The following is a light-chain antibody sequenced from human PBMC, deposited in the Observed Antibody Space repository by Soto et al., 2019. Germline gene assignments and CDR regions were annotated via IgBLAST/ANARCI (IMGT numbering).Light chain of an antibody. CDR3: SSYTSSSTLV. V-gene: IGLV2-14*01. CDR2: DVS. CDR1: SSDVGGYNY. Sequence: QSVLTRPASVSGSPGQSITISCTGTSSDVGGYNYVSWYQQHPGKAPKLMIYDVSNRPSGVSNRFSGSKSGNTASLPISGLQAEDEADYYCSSYTSSSTLVFGGGTKLTVL. J-gene: IGLJ2*01.